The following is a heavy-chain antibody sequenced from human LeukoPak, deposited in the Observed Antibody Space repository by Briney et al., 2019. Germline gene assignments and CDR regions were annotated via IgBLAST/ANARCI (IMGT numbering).Heavy chain of an antibody. Sequence: SETLSLTCTVSGGSVSSGSYYWSWIRQPPGKGLEWIGYIYYSGSTNYNPSLKSRVTISVDTSKNQFPLKLSSVTAADTAVYYCARIPRGIAYYFDYWGQGTLVTVSS. J-gene: IGHJ4*02. D-gene: IGHD2-15*01. CDR2: IYYSGST. CDR1: GGSVSSGSYY. V-gene: IGHV4-61*01. CDR3: ARIPRGIAYYFDY.